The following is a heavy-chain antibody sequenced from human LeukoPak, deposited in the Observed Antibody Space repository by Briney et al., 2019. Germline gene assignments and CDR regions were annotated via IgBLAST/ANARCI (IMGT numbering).Heavy chain of an antibody. V-gene: IGHV3-30*02. CDR3: AKDRGAVAGSFDY. J-gene: IGHJ4*02. CDR1: GFTFSSYG. Sequence: GGSLRLXCAASGFTFSSYGMHWVRQAPGKGLEWVAFIRYDGSNKYYADSVKGRFTISRDNSKNTLYLQMNSLRAEDTAVYYCAKDRGAVAGSFDYWGQGTLVTVSS. CDR2: IRYDGSNK. D-gene: IGHD6-19*01.